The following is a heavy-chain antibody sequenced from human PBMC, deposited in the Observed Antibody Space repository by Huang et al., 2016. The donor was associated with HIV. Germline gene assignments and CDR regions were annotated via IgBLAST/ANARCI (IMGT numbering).Heavy chain of an antibody. V-gene: IGHV3-23*01. D-gene: IGHD3-3*01. CDR1: GFTFSSYA. CDR2: INDGINNR. CDR3: AKDADTSGYDVLGPFGS. J-gene: IGHJ4*02. Sequence: EVLLLESGGGLVQPGGSLRLSCVASGFTFSSYAMSWVRQASGKGLEWFSCINDGINNRYDAHSVKCRFAFSRDDSTNTLYLQMNSLRAEDTAVYYCAKDADTSGYDVLGPFGSWGQGTLVTVSS.